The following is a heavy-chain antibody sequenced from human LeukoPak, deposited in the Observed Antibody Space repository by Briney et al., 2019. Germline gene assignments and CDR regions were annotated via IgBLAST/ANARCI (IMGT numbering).Heavy chain of an antibody. CDR3: ARGGIAAALEAFDI. CDR1: GFTFSSYS. CDR2: ISSSSSYI. Sequence: GALRLYCAASGFTFSSYSMNWVRQAPGKGLEWVSSISSSSSYIYYADSVKGRFTISRDNAKNSLYLQMNSLRAEDTAVYYCARGGIAAALEAFDIWGQGTMVTVSS. V-gene: IGHV3-21*01. D-gene: IGHD6-13*01. J-gene: IGHJ3*02.